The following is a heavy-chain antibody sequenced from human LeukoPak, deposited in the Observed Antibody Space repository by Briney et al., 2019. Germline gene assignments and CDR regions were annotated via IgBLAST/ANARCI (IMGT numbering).Heavy chain of an antibody. CDR2: IIPIFGTA. CDR1: GGTFSSYA. CDR3: AIEDYCSGGSCFVRALDI. D-gene: IGHD2-15*01. J-gene: IGHJ3*02. V-gene: IGHV1-69*13. Sequence: SVKVSCKASGGTFSSYAISWVRQAPGQGLEWMGGIIPIFGTANYAQKFQGRVTITADESTSTAYMELSSLRSEDTAVYYCAIEDYCSGGSCFVRALDIWGQGTMVTVSS.